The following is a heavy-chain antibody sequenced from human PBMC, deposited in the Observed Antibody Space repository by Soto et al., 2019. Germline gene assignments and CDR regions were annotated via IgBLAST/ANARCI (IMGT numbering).Heavy chain of an antibody. CDR3: ARVIPGTNYGMDV. D-gene: IGHD1-20*01. CDR1: VDSVSSNSAA. V-gene: IGHV6-1*01. J-gene: IGHJ6*02. Sequence: SQTLSLTCDISVDSVSSNSAAWNWIRQSPSRGLEWLGRTYYRSKWYNEYAVSVKSRININPDTSKNQFSLQLNSVTPEDTAVYYCARVIPGTNYGMDVWGQGTKVTVSS. CDR2: TYYRSKWYN.